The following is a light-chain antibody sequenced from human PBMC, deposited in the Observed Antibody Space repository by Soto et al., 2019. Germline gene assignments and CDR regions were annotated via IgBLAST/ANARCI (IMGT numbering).Light chain of an antibody. Sequence: QSALTQPASVSGSPGQSITISCSGTNTDVGRFDLVSWYQQHPGKAPKLMIFEGSKRASGISNRFSGSTSGNTASLTISGLQAEDESDYFCCSYVASSTLVFGGGTKLTVL. CDR1: NTDVGRFDL. V-gene: IGLV2-23*01. J-gene: IGLJ3*02. CDR2: EGS. CDR3: CSYVASSTLV.